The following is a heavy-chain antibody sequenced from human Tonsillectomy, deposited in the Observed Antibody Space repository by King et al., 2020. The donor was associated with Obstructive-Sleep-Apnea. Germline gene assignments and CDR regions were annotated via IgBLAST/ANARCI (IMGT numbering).Heavy chain of an antibody. CDR1: GFTFSSYD. CDR2: MGTAGDT. Sequence: VQLVESGGGLVQPGGSLRLSCAASGFTFSSYDMHWGRQATGKGMEVVPAMGTAGDTSDPGAVKGRFTISRENAQNSLYLQMNSLRAGDTAVYYCARGSLAFDIWGQGTMVTVSS. V-gene: IGHV3-13*04. J-gene: IGHJ3*02. CDR3: ARGSLAFDI.